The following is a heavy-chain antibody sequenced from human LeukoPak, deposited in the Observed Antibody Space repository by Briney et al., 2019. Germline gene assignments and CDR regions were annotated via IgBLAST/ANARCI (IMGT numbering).Heavy chain of an antibody. D-gene: IGHD1-26*01. V-gene: IGHV4-4*07. J-gene: IGHJ4*02. Sequence: PSETLSLTCIVSSSSFNFYYWSWIRQPAGKGLEWIGRTHASGSTSYNPSLKSRLTMSIDTATTQFSLKLTSVTAADTAVYYCAGVQSVFVADQWVEGFLDYWGQGALVTVSS. CDR2: THASGST. CDR1: SSSFNFYY. CDR3: AGVQSVFVADQWVEGFLDY.